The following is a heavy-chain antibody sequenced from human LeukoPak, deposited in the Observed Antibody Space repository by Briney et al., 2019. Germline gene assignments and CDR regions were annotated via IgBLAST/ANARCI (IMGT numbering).Heavy chain of an antibody. D-gene: IGHD6-13*01. CDR2: IYWNDDK. J-gene: IGHJ4*02. CDR1: GFSLSTSGVG. Sequence: ESGPTLVKPTQTLTLTCTFSGFSLSTSGVGVGWIRQPPGKALEWLALIYWNDDKRYGPSLKSRLTITKDTSKNQVVLTMTNMDPVDTATYYCAHRSISAGAQGLYYFDYWGQGTLVTVSS. CDR3: AHRSISAGAQGLYYFDY. V-gene: IGHV2-5*01.